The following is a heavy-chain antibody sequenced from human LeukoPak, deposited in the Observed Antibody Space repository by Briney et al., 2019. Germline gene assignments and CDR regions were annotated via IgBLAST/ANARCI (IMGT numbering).Heavy chain of an antibody. D-gene: IGHD3-3*01. CDR2: IDPDSCGT. J-gene: IGHJ6*03. V-gene: IGHV1-2*02. CDR3: ARDNAPLGGAMRFLEWSLPYYYYYMDV. CDR1: GYTFTSYG. Sequence: ASVKVSCKASGYTFTSYGISWVRQAPGQGLEWMGRIDPDSCGTAYAQKFQDRVTVTSDTSINTVYMELSRLRSDDTAVYYCARDNAPLGGAMRFLEWSLPYYYYYMDVWGKGTTVTVSS.